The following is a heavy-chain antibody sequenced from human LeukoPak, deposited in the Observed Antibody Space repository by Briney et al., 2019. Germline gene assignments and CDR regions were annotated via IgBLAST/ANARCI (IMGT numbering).Heavy chain of an antibody. Sequence: KASETLSLTCAVYGGSFSGYYWSWIRQPPGKGLEWIGEISHSGSTNYNPSLKSRVTISVDTSKNQFSLKLSSVTAADTAVYYCARGRGRYYDILTARNWFDPWGQGTLVTVSS. D-gene: IGHD3-9*01. CDR2: ISHSGST. CDR3: ARGRGRYYDILTARNWFDP. V-gene: IGHV4-34*01. CDR1: GGSFSGYY. J-gene: IGHJ5*02.